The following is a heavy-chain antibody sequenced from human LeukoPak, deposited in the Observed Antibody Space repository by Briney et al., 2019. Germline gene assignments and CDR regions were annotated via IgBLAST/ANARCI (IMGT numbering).Heavy chain of an antibody. J-gene: IGHJ4*02. CDR3: MGYATATASFDY. D-gene: IGHD2-2*01. CDR2: IYYSGNT. V-gene: IGHV4-39*01. CDR1: GGSISSSSYY. Sequence: PSETLSLTCTVSGGSISSSSYYCGWIRQPPGKGLEWIGSIYYSGNTYYKVSLKSRVTITVDTSKNQFALKLRSVTAADTAVYYCMGYATATASFDYWGQGTLVTVSS.